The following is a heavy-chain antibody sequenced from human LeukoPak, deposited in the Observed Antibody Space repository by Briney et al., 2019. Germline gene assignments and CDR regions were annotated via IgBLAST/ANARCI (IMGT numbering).Heavy chain of an antibody. CDR2: IYYSGST. Sequence: SETLSLTCTVSGGSISSGDYYWSWIRQPPGKGLEWIGYIYYSGSTHYNPSLKSRVTISVDTSKNQFSLKLSSVTAADTAVYYCARGGYSYGSSPWFDPWGQGTLVTVSS. V-gene: IGHV4-30-4*08. CDR1: GGSISSGDYY. D-gene: IGHD5-18*01. CDR3: ARGGYSYGSSPWFDP. J-gene: IGHJ5*02.